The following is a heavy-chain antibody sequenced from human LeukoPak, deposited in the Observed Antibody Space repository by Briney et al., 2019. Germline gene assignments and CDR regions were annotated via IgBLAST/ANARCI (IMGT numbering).Heavy chain of an antibody. CDR2: IIRSGST. Sequence: SETLSLTCVVYGGSFSGYYWSWIRQPPGKGLEWIGEIIRSGSTNYNPSLKSRVTISGDTSKNQFSLKLSSVTAADTAVYYCEKDSHLDVWGHGTTVTVSS. CDR1: GGSFSGYY. D-gene: IGHD2-15*01. V-gene: IGHV4-34*12. CDR3: EKDSHLDV. J-gene: IGHJ6*02.